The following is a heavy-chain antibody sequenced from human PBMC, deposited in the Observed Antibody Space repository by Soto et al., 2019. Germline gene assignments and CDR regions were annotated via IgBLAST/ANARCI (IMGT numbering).Heavy chain of an antibody. CDR2: IDPSDSYT. D-gene: IGHD5-12*01. V-gene: IGHV5-10-1*01. CDR3: ARQPGYSAFDYGGHLDY. CDR1: GYSFTTYW. J-gene: IGHJ4*02. Sequence: PGESLKISCKGSGYSFTTYWITWVRQMPGKGLEWMGRIDPSDSYTNYSPSFQGHVTISADKSISTAYLQWSSLKASDTAMYYCARQPGYSAFDYGGHLDYWGQGTPVTVSS.